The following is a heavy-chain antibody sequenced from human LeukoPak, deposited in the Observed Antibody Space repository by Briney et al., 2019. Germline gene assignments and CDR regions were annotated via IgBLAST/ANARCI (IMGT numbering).Heavy chain of an antibody. CDR1: GFTFSSYG. CDR2: IHYDVINK. J-gene: IGHJ4*02. V-gene: IGHV3-30*02. CDR3: ASGYSVKGPLAMRH. D-gene: IGHD5/OR15-5a*01. Sequence: GGSLRLSCAASGFTFSSYGMHWVRQAPGKGLEWVTFIHYDVINKYYADSVKGRFTISRDNSKNTLDLQMNSLRAEDTAVYYCASGYSVKGPLAMRHWGQGTLVTVSS.